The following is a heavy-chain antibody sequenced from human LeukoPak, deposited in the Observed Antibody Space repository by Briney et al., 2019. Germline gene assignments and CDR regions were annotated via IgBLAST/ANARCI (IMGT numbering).Heavy chain of an antibody. CDR3: TRNAVVVPAARFDYYYYYMDV. CDR2: IRSKANSYAT. J-gene: IGHJ6*03. D-gene: IGHD2-2*01. V-gene: IGHV3-73*01. CDR1: GFTFSGSA. Sequence: GGSLKLSCAASGFTFSGSAMHWVRQASGKGLEWVGRIRSKANSYATAYAASVKGRFTIFRDDSKNTAYLQMNSLKTEDTAVYYCTRNAVVVPAARFDYYYYYMDVWGKGTTVTVSS.